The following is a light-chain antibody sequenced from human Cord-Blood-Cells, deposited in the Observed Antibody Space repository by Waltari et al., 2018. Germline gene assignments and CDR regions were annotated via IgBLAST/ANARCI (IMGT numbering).Light chain of an antibody. CDR1: QSISSY. Sequence: DRQMTQTRSYLSASVGDRVTITCRASQSISSYLNWYQQKPGKAPKLLIYAASSLQSGVPSRFSGSGSVTDFTLTISSLQPEDFATYYCQQSYSTPYTFGQGTKLEIK. V-gene: IGKV1-39*01. CDR2: AAS. J-gene: IGKJ2*01. CDR3: QQSYSTPYT.